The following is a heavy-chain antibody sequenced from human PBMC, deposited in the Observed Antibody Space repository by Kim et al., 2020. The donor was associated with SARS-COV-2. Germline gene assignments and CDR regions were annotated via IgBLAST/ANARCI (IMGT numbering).Heavy chain of an antibody. CDR2: INHDGSEK. V-gene: IGHV3-7*01. CDR1: GFTFTSSSYW. D-gene: IGHD2-2*03. CDR3: SRSYGWIKSY. J-gene: IGHJ4*02. Sequence: WGSLRLSCAASGFTFTSSSYWMHWVRQAPGKGLEWVANINHDGSEKNYVNSVKGRFTITRDNAKNSLYMQMNSLNAEDTALDYCSRSYGWIKSYWGQGTL.